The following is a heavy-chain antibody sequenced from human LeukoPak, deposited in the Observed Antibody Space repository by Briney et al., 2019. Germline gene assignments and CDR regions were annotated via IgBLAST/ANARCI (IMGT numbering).Heavy chain of an antibody. D-gene: IGHD2-15*01. J-gene: IGHJ4*02. CDR2: ISSSGSAI. Sequence: GGSLRLSCAASGFSFSSYEMNWVRQAPGKGLEWVSYISSSGSAIFYAASVKGRFTISRDNAKNSLFLQMNSLRAEDTAFYYCASKGGFDDWGQGTLVTVSS. CDR3: ASKGGFDD. CDR1: GFSFSSYE. V-gene: IGHV3-48*03.